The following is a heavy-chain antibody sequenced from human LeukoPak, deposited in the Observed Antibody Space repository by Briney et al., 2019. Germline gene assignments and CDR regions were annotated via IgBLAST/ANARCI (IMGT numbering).Heavy chain of an antibody. CDR3: AKDPRAVYYFDY. CDR2: ISDSGGST. V-gene: IGHV3-23*01. Sequence: PGGSLRLSCAASGFTFSNSAMSWVRQAPGKGLEWVSAISDSGGSTYYADSVRGRFTISRDNSKNTLYLQMNSLRAEDTAVYYCAKDPRAVYYFDYWGQGTLVSVSS. D-gene: IGHD6-19*01. CDR1: GFTFSNSA. J-gene: IGHJ4*02.